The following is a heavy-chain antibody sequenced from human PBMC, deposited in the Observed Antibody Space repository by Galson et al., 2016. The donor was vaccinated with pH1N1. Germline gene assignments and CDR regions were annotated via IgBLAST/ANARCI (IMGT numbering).Heavy chain of an antibody. D-gene: IGHD2-2*01. CDR1: GGTFSSYA. V-gene: IGHV1-69*13. Sequence: SVKVSCKASGGTFSSYAIGWVRQAPGQGLERMGGIIPLFRTTNYAQRFHGRVTITADESTSTAYMEMSSLRSEDTAVYYCATRGQLLPGPLHYYGMDVWGQGTTVTVSS. J-gene: IGHJ6*02. CDR3: ATRGQLLPGPLHYYGMDV. CDR2: IIPLFRTT.